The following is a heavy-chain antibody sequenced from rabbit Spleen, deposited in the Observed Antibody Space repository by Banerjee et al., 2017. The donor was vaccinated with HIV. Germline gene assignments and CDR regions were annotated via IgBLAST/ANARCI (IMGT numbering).Heavy chain of an antibody. V-gene: IGHV1S40*01. J-gene: IGHJ3*01. CDR1: GVSFISNSY. Sequence: QSLEESGGDLVKPGASLALTCTASGVSFISNSYMCWVRQAPGKGLEWIACIDSGSSGFTYFASWAKGRFTISKTSSTTVTLQMTSLTAADTATYFCVREAGYGGYGDGHLWGQGTLVTVS. CDR3: VREAGYGGYGDGHL. D-gene: IGHD6-1*01. CDR2: IDSGSSGFT.